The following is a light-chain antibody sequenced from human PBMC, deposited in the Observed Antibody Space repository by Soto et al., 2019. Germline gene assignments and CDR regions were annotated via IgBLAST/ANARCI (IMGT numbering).Light chain of an antibody. J-gene: IGKJ3*01. CDR1: QGISHY. V-gene: IGKV1-27*01. CDR2: AAS. CDR3: QKYDKGPFT. Sequence: DIPMTQSPSSLSASVGDRVTITCRATQGISHYLAWYQQRPGGVPKLLIHAASTLHSGGSSRFSGSGSGTDFTLTISSLQPEDVGTYYCQKYDKGPFTFGPGTKVDLK.